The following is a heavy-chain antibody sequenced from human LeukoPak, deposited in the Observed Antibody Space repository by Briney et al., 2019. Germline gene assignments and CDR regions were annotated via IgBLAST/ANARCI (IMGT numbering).Heavy chain of an antibody. CDR2: INPNSGGT. J-gene: IGHJ4*02. CDR3: ASPMAWAHNRRDSDY. Sequence: AASVKVSCKASGYTFTGYYMHWVRQAPGQGLEWMGWINPNSGGTNYAQKFQGWVTMTRDTSISTAYMELSRLRSDDTAVYYCASPMAWAHNRRDSDYWGQGTLVTVSS. V-gene: IGHV1-2*04. D-gene: IGHD5-24*01. CDR1: GYTFTGYY.